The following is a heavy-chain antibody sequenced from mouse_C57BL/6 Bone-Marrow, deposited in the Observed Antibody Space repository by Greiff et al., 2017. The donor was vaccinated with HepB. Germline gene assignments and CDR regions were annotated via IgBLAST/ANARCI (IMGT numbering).Heavy chain of an antibody. V-gene: IGHV10-3*01. Sequence: EVQGVESGGGLVQPKGSLKLSCAASGFTFNTYAMHWVRQAPGKGLEWVARIRSKSSNYATYYADSVKDRFTISRDDSQSMLYLQMNNLNTENTAMYSCVREGGLITSHYYAMDYWGQGTSVTVSS. D-gene: IGHD1-1*01. CDR1: GFTFNTYA. CDR3: VREGGLITSHYYAMDY. CDR2: IRSKSSNYAT. J-gene: IGHJ4*01.